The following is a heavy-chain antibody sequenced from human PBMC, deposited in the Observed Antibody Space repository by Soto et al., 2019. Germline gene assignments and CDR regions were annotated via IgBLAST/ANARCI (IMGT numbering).Heavy chain of an antibody. V-gene: IGHV3-23*01. Sequence: TGGSLRLSCAASGFTFSNYAMNWVRQAPGKGLDWVSVISASGSTTFYADSVKGRFTISRDNSNNLLYLQMNSLRAEDTAKYYCARVMSISWYFDRRGRGTLVTVSS. CDR3: ARVMSISWYFDR. J-gene: IGHJ2*01. CDR2: ISASGSTT. CDR1: GFTFSNYA. D-gene: IGHD5-12*01.